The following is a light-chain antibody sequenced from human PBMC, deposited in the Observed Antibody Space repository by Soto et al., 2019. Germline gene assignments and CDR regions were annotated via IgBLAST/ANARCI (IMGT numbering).Light chain of an antibody. CDR3: PEWNCQLT. CDR2: DAS. CDR1: QSISTW. Sequence: DIQMTQSPSTLSASVGDRVTITCRASQSISTWLAWYQQKPGKAPKLLSYDASILASGVPSRFSGSGSGTEYTLIIRTLQCEDFARYYFPEWNCQLTFGQGTKWIS. J-gene: IGKJ1*01. V-gene: IGKV1-5*01.